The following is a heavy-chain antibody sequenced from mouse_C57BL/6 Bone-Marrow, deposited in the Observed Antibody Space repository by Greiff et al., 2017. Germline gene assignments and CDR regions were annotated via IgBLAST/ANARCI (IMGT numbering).Heavy chain of an antibody. CDR2: ISSGGDYI. V-gene: IGHV5-9-1*02. CDR3: TREITTVEDWYFDV. D-gene: IGHD1-1*01. J-gene: IGHJ1*03. Sequence: EVQVVESGEGLVKPGGSLKLSCAASGFTFSSYAMSWVRQTPEKRLEWVAYISSGGDYIYYADTVKARFTISRDNARNTLYLQMSSLKSEDTAMYYCTREITTVEDWYFDVWGTGTTVTVSS. CDR1: GFTFSSYA.